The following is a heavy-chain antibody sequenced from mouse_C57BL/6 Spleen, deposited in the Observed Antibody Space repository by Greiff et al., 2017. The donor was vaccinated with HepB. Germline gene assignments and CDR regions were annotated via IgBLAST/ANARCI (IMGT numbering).Heavy chain of an antibody. V-gene: IGHV1-82*01. CDR2: IYPGDGDT. CDR3: ARRGDYGSSQYYFDY. CDR1: GYAFSSSW. D-gene: IGHD1-1*01. Sequence: QVQLQQSGPELVKPGASVKISCKASGYAFSSSWMNWVKQRPGKGLEWIGRIYPGDGDTNYNGKFKGKATLTADKSSSTAYMQLSSLTSEDSAVYFCARRGDYGSSQYYFDYWGQGTTLTVSS. J-gene: IGHJ2*01.